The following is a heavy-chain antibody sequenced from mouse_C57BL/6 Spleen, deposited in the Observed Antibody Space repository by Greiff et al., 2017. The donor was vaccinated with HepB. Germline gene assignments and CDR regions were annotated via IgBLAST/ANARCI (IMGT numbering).Heavy chain of an antibody. V-gene: IGHV1-61*01. CDR2: IYPSDSET. CDR1: GYTFTSYW. D-gene: IGHD2-12*01. J-gene: IGHJ2*01. Sequence: QVQLQQPGAELVRPGSSVKLSCKASGYTFTSYWMDWVKQRPGQGLEWIGNIYPSDSETHYNQKFKDKATLTVDKSSSTAYMQLSSLTSEDSAVYYCARLLYERDYWGQGTTLTVSS. CDR3: ARLLYERDY.